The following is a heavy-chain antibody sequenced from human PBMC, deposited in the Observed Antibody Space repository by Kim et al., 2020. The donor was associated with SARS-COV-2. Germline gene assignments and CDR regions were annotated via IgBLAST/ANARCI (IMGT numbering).Heavy chain of an antibody. J-gene: IGHJ4*02. Sequence: GGSLRLSCAASGFSFGSYGMHWVRQVPGKGLEWVSGIRADGGAIGYADSVKGRFTVSRDNAKNSLYLQMNSLRREDTAFYYCAKADCAGDCYLVDFWGQGTLVTVSS. CDR3: AKADCAGDCYLVDF. D-gene: IGHD2-21*02. V-gene: IGHV3-9*01. CDR1: GFSFGSYG. CDR2: IRADGGAI.